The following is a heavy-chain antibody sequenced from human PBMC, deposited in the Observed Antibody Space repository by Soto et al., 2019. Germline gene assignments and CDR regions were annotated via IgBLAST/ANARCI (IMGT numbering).Heavy chain of an antibody. Sequence: QVQLQESGPGLVKPSETLSLTCTVSGGAISSGGYYWNWIRQLPGKGLEWIGYVYYSGSTYYNPSLESRVTISVDTSTNHFSLKLSSLTAADTAVYFCASSAGTFAYWGQGTLVTVSS. CDR2: VYYSGST. CDR1: GGAISSGGYY. J-gene: IGHJ4*02. V-gene: IGHV4-31*03. D-gene: IGHD1-1*01. CDR3: ASSAGTFAY.